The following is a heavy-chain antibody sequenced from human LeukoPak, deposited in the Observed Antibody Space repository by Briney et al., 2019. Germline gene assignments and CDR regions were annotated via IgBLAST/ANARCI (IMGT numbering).Heavy chain of an antibody. CDR2: ITPSGGKT. V-gene: IGHV1-46*01. D-gene: IGHD5-12*01. CDR3: AREGLGWLRWAFDY. Sequence: AALKVSCKASGYTFSSYYMHWVRQAPGQGLEWMGIITPSGGKTLYAQKYQGRVTMIRYTSTRTAYMELSSLRSEDTAVYYCAREGLGWLRWAFDYWGQGTLVTVPS. J-gene: IGHJ4*02. CDR1: GYTFSSYY.